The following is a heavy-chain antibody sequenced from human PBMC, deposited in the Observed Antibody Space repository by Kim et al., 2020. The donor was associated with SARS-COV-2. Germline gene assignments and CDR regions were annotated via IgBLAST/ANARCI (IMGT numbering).Heavy chain of an antibody. D-gene: IGHD6-13*01. CDR1: GFTFSSYA. CDR2: ISYDGSNK. Sequence: GGSLRLSCAASGFTFSSYAMHWVRQAPGKGLEWVAVISYDGSNKYYADSVKGRFTISRDNAKKTLYLQMNSLRAEDTAVYYCAREADWESSRWYSVDYWGQGTPVTLSS. V-gene: IGHV3-30*04. J-gene: IGHJ4*03. CDR3: AREADWESSRWYSVDY.